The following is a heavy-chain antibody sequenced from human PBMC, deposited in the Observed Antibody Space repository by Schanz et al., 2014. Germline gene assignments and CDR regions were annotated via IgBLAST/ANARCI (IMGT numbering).Heavy chain of an antibody. CDR2: ISSSSTI. CDR3: ARARERNGMLPYYFDY. Sequence: EVQLVESGGGLVQPGGSLRLSCAASGFTFRTYLMNWVRQAPGKGLEWVSFISSSSTIYYAPSVKGRFTISRDNAKNSLSLHLTTLTAADTAVYYCARARERNGMLPYYFDYWGQGALVTVSS. D-gene: IGHD1-1*01. J-gene: IGHJ4*02. CDR1: GFTFRTYL. V-gene: IGHV3-48*01.